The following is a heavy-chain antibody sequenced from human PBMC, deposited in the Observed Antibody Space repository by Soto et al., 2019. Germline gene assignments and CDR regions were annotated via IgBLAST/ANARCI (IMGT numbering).Heavy chain of an antibody. CDR2: INHSGST. V-gene: IGHV4-34*01. CDR3: ARGRYCSSTSCSRNWFDP. D-gene: IGHD2-2*01. J-gene: IGHJ5*02. CDR1: GGSFSGYY. Sequence: SETLSLTCAVYGGSFSGYYWSWIRQPPGKGLEWIGEINHSGSTNYNPSLKSRVTISVDTSKNQFSLKLSSVTAADTAVYYCARGRYCSSTSCSRNWFDPWGQGTLVTVSS.